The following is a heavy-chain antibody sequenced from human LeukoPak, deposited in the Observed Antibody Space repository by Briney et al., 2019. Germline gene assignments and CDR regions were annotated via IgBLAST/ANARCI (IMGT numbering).Heavy chain of an antibody. CDR1: GFTFRLYA. D-gene: IGHD3-22*01. CDR3: AKSSADYFYDSSGYYVDFDY. V-gene: IGHV3-23*01. J-gene: IGHJ4*02. CDR2: ISGSGDYI. Sequence: GGSLRLSCAVSGFTFRLYAMTWVRQAPGKGLEWVSTISGSGDYIYYADSVKGRLTISRDNSKNTLYVQMNSLRAEDTAVYYCAKSSADYFYDSSGYYVDFDYWGQGTLVTVSS.